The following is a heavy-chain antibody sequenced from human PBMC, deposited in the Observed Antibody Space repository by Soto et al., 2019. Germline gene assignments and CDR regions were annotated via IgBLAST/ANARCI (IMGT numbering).Heavy chain of an antibody. CDR2: IDPSDSYT. Sequence: HGESLKISCKGSGYSFTSYWISWVRQMPGKGLEWMGRIDPSDSYTNYSPSFQGHVTISADKSISTAYLQWSSLKASDTAMYYCARQTPEDIVVVPAGIVERYYGMDVWGQGTTVTVSS. V-gene: IGHV5-10-1*01. D-gene: IGHD2-2*01. J-gene: IGHJ6*02. CDR3: ARQTPEDIVVVPAGIVERYYGMDV. CDR1: GYSFTSYW.